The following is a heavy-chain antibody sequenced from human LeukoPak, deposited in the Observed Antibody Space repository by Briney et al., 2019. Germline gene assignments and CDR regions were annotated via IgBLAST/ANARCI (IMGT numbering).Heavy chain of an antibody. Sequence: PGGSLRLSCAASGFTFTSYAMNWVRQAPGKALEWVSAVSGNGGVTYYADSVKGHFTISRDNSKNTVYLQMNSLRVEDTALYYCAKGVYYDNSGYYYFDSWGQGTLVTVSS. CDR3: AKGVYYDNSGYYYFDS. J-gene: IGHJ4*02. V-gene: IGHV3-23*01. CDR1: GFTFTSYA. CDR2: VSGNGGVT. D-gene: IGHD3-22*01.